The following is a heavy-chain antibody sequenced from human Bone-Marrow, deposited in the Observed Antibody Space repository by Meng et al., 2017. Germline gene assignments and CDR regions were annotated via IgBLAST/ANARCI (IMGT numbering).Heavy chain of an antibody. CDR2: ISAYKGNT. Sequence: QVQVGQSGGEVKKPGASVKVSCKASGYTFTSYGISWVRQAPGQGLEWMGWISAYKGNTNYVQKFQGRVTMTTDTSTSTAYMELRSLRSDDTAVYYCARASTVVTRSSFDPWGQGTLVTVSS. J-gene: IGHJ5*02. CDR3: ARASTVVTRSSFDP. D-gene: IGHD4-23*01. CDR1: GYTFTSYG. V-gene: IGHV1-18*01.